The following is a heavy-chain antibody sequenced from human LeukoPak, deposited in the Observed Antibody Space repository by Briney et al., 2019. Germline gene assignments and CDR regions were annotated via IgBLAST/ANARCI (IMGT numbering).Heavy chain of an antibody. J-gene: IGHJ4*02. CDR3: AREWGSSGYYYY. V-gene: IGHV1-46*01. CDR2: INPSGGST. CDR1: GYTFTSYY. Sequence: ASVKVSCKASGYTFTSYYMHWVRQTPGQGLEWLGIINPSGGSTSYAQKFQGRVTMTRDTSTSTVYMELSSLRSEDTAVYYCAREWGSSGYYYYWGQGTLVTVSS. D-gene: IGHD3-22*01.